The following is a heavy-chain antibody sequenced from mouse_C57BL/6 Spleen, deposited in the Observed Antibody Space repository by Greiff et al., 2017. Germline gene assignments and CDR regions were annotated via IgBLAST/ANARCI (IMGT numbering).Heavy chain of an antibody. CDR3: ADYYGSGAY. Sequence: QVQLQQPGAELVKPGASVKLSCKASSYTFTSFWMHWVKQRPGQGLEWIGMIHPNSGGTNYNEKFKSKATLTVDKASSAAYMQLSSLTSEDSAVYYCADYYGSGAYWGQGTLVTVSA. D-gene: IGHD1-1*01. J-gene: IGHJ3*01. V-gene: IGHV1-64*01. CDR1: SYTFTSFW. CDR2: IHPNSGGT.